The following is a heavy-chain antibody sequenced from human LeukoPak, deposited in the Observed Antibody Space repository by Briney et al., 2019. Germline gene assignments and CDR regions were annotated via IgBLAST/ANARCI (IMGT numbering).Heavy chain of an antibody. Sequence: PSETLSLTCTVSGGSITSNNYYSDWLRQPPGKGLEWIGSIYYSGSTYYNPSLKSRVTISVDTSKTQFSLKLSSVIAADTAVYSGANRMDTAMVRGYRGADYWGQGTLVTVSS. CDR3: ANRMDTAMVRGYRGADY. CDR2: IYYSGST. J-gene: IGHJ4*02. CDR1: GGSITSNNYY. V-gene: IGHV4-39*01. D-gene: IGHD5-18*01.